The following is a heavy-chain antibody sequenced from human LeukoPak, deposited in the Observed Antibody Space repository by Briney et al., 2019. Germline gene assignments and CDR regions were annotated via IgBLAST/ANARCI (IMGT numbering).Heavy chain of an antibody. CDR3: AKDREGLSSGYDLEYFDY. J-gene: IGHJ4*02. CDR1: GFTFSNYA. V-gene: IGHV3-23*01. Sequence: PGGSLRLSCAASGFTFSNYAMSWVRQAPGKGLEWVSYISGSGDTTFHADSAKGRFTVSRDNSKNILYLHMNSLRVDDTAVYYCAKDREGLSSGYDLEYFDYWGQGTLVTVSS. D-gene: IGHD5-12*01. CDR2: ISGSGDTT.